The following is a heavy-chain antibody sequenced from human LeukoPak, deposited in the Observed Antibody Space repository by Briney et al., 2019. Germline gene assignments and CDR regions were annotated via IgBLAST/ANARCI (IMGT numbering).Heavy chain of an antibody. J-gene: IGHJ4*02. D-gene: IGHD3-3*01. CDR1: GFIFSSFW. CDR3: TRVSGGYDLSDY. Sequence: GGSLRLSCAASGFIFSSFWMSWVRQAPGKGLEWVANIRKDGSLQYYVDSVEGRFTISRDNAKNSLYLQMNSLRADDTAVYCTRVSGGYDLSDYWGQGTLVTVSS. V-gene: IGHV3-7*03. CDR2: IRKDGSLQ.